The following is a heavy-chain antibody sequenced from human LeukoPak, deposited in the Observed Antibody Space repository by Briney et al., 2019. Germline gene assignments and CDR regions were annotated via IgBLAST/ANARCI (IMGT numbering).Heavy chain of an antibody. CDR3: ARGINDILTGYPYFGY. D-gene: IGHD3-9*01. CDR2: IYYSGST. CDR1: GGSFSGYY. Sequence: SETLSHTCAVYGGSFSGYYWSWIRQPPGKGLEWIGYIYYSGSTNYNPSLKSRVTISVDTSKNQFSLKLSSVTAADTAVYYCARGINDILTGYPYFGYWGQGTLVTVSS. J-gene: IGHJ4*02. V-gene: IGHV4-59*01.